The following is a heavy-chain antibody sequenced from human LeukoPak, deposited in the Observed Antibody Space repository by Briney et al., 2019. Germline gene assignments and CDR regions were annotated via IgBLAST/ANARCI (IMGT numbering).Heavy chain of an antibody. V-gene: IGHV3-23*01. CDR3: AKDQRGQWLAQHFDY. D-gene: IGHD6-19*01. J-gene: IGHJ4*02. CDR2: ISGSGGST. CDR1: GFTFSSYA. Sequence: GGSLRLSCAASGFTFSSYAMSWVRQAPGKGLEWVSAISGSGGSTYYADSVKGRFTISRDNSKNTLYLQMNSLRAEDTAVYYCAKDQRGQWLAQHFDYWGRGTLVTVSS.